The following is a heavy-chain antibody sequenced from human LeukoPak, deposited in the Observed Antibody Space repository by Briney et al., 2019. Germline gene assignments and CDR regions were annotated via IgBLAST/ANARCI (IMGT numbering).Heavy chain of an antibody. D-gene: IGHD1-26*01. CDR2: VWYGGSNK. CDR3: AKDNKIVGATTNYYYMDV. J-gene: IGHJ6*03. CDR1: GFTFSSYG. Sequence: PGGSLRLSCAASGFTFSSYGMHWVRQAPGKGLEWVAVVWYGGSNKYYADSVKGRFTISRDNSKNTLYLQMNSLRAEDTAVYYCAKDNKIVGATTNYYYMDVWGKGTTVTVSS. V-gene: IGHV3-30*02.